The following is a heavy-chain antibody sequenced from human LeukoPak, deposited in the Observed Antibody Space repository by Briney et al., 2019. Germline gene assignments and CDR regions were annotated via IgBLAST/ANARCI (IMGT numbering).Heavy chain of an antibody. CDR3: ASGRGVYRTSGSSAYFDY. Sequence: GGSLRLSCAASGFTFSSYEMNWVRQAPGKGLEWVSYISSSGSTIYYADSVKGRFTVSRDNAKNSLYLQMNSLRAEDTAVYYCASGRGVYRTSGSSAYFDYWSQATLATVSS. J-gene: IGHJ4*02. V-gene: IGHV3-48*03. CDR2: ISSSGSTI. CDR1: GFTFSSYE. D-gene: IGHD2-15*01.